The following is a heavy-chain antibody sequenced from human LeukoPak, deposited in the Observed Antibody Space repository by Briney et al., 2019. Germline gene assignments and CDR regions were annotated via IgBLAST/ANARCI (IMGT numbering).Heavy chain of an antibody. J-gene: IGHJ4*02. Sequence: GESLKISCKGSGYSFTSYWIGWVRQAPGQGLGWMGWISAYNGNTNYEQKFQGRVTMTTDTSTSTVSMELRSLRSDDTAVYYCARDLTADGSSYADYWGQGTLVTVSS. CDR1: GYSFTSYW. D-gene: IGHD6-13*01. CDR2: ISAYNGNT. V-gene: IGHV1-18*04. CDR3: ARDLTADGSSYADY.